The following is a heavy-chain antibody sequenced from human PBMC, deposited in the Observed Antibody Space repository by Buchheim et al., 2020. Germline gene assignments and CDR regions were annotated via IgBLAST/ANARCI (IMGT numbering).Heavy chain of an antibody. J-gene: IGHJ4*02. CDR1: GFTFSSYS. CDR2: ISSSSSTI. CDR3: ASWTYYYDSSGF. Sequence: EVQLVESGGGLVQPGGSLRLSCAASGFTFSSYSMNWVRQAPGKGLEWVSYISSSSSTIYYADPGKGRFTISRDNAKNSQYLQMNSLRAEDTAVYYCASWTYYYDSSGFWGQGTL. V-gene: IGHV3-48*04. D-gene: IGHD3-22*01.